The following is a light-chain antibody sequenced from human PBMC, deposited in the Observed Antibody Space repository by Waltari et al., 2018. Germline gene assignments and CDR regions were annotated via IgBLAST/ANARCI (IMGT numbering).Light chain of an antibody. Sequence: QSVLTQPPSASGTPGKRVTISCSGSSSTLGSNTVNWYQQLPGTAPKLLIYSNNQRPSWVPDRFSGSKSGTSASLAISGLQSEDEADYYCAAWDDSLNGVVFGGGTKLTVL. CDR2: SNN. V-gene: IGLV1-44*01. J-gene: IGLJ2*01. CDR1: SSTLGSNT. CDR3: AAWDDSLNGVV.